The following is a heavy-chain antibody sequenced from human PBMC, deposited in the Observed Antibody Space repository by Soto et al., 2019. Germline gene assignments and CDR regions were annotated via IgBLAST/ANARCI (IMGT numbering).Heavy chain of an antibody. CDR2: IYSSGST. J-gene: IGHJ6*02. CDR3: RRRRFGVRVVNTMDD. CDR1: GGSIGGSNYF. D-gene: IGHD3-10*01. V-gene: IGHV4-39*01. Sequence: SETLSLTCTVSGGSIGGSNYFWGWIRQSPGTGLEWLGTIYSSGSTYYNPSLKSRITMSLDTSKNQFSLNLGSVTAADTAVYSCRRRRFGVRVVNTMDDWGPGTMVTVSS.